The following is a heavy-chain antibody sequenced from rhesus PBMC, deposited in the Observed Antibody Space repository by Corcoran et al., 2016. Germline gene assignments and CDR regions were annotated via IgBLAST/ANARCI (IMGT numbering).Heavy chain of an antibody. J-gene: IGHJ4*01. CDR1: GYSISSGYG. CDR3: ARGGVVATAYFDY. V-gene: IGHV4-127*01. CDR2: IGGSSGST. D-gene: IGHD2-21*01. Sequence: QVQLQESGPGLVKPSETLSLTCAVSGYSISSGYGWRWIRQPPGKGLEWIGYIGGSSGSTNYNPSLKSRVTISKDTSQNQCSLKLSSVTAADTAVYYCARGGVVATAYFDYWGQGVLVTVSS.